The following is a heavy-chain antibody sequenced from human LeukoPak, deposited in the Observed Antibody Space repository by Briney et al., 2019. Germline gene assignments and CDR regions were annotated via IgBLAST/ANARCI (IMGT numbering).Heavy chain of an antibody. CDR1: GFTFSSYA. CDR3: ARVYDFWSGYQLDY. Sequence: GGSLRLSCAASGFTFSSYAMSWVRQAPGKGLEWVSYISSSSSTIYYADSVKGRFTISRDNAKNSLYLQMNSLRAEDTAVYYCARVYDFWSGYQLDYWGQGTLVTVSS. CDR2: ISSSSSTI. J-gene: IGHJ4*02. D-gene: IGHD3-3*01. V-gene: IGHV3-48*01.